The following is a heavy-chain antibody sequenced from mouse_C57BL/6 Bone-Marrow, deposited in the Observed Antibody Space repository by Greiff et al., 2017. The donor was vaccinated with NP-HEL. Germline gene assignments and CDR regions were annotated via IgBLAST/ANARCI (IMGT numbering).Heavy chain of an antibody. CDR3: ASPLGPYYFDY. D-gene: IGHD4-1*01. CDR1: GYTFTSYW. V-gene: IGHV1-55*01. J-gene: IGHJ2*01. Sequence: VQLQQPGAELVKPGASVKMSCKASGYTFTSYWITWVKQRPGQGLEWIGDIYPGSGSTNYNEKFKSKATLTVDPSSSTAYMQLSSLTSEDSAVYYCASPLGPYYFDYWGQGTTLTVSS. CDR2: IYPGSGST.